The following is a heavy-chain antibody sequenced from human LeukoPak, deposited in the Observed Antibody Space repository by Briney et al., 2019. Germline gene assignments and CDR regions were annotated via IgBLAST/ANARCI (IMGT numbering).Heavy chain of an antibody. CDR2: IYSGGST. CDR1: GFTVSSNY. D-gene: IGHD3-10*01. J-gene: IGHJ4*02. V-gene: IGHV3-66*01. Sequence: GGSLRLSCAASGFTVSSNYMSWVRQAPGKGLEWVSVIYSGGSTYYADSVKGRFTISRDNSKNTLYLQMNSLRAEDTAVYYCARGPMVRGVTHHFDYWGQGTLVTVSS. CDR3: ARGPMVRGVTHHFDY.